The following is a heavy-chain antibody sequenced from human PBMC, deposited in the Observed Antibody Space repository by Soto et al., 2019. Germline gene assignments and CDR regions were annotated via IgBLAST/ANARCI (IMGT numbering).Heavy chain of an antibody. Sequence: GGSLRLSCAASGFTFSSYGMHWVRQAPGKGLEWVAVISYDGSNKYYADSVKGRFTISRDNSKNTQYLQMNSLRAEDTAVYDGANDHARPGPRTGGYYYGMDVWGQGTTVTVSS. CDR1: GFTFSSYG. J-gene: IGHJ6*02. CDR3: ANDHARPGPRTGGYYYGMDV. D-gene: IGHD7-27*01. V-gene: IGHV3-30*18. CDR2: ISYDGSNK.